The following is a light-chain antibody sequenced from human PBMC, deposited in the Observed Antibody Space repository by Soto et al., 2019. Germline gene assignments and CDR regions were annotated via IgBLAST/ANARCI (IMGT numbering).Light chain of an antibody. CDR3: QQRSNWPRT. Sequence: EIVLTQSPVTLSLSPGERATLSCRASQSISSSLAWYQQKPGQAPRLLIYNAANRATGIPARFSGSGSGTDFTPTISSLEPEDFAVYYCQQRSNWPRTFGQGTKVEIK. CDR1: QSISSS. CDR2: NAA. V-gene: IGKV3-11*01. J-gene: IGKJ1*01.